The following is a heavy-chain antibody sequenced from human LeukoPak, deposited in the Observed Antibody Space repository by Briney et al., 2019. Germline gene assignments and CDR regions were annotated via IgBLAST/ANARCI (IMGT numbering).Heavy chain of an antibody. CDR3: TRDRRDYQFGIGV. V-gene: IGHV3-66*01. Sequence: GGTLRLSCAASGFIVSGNYMSWVRQAPGKGLEWVSVICSVSRTYYADSAKGRFTMSRDNSKNTVYLQMNSLRAEDAAVYYCTRDRRDYQFGIGVWGQGTTVT. J-gene: IGHJ6*02. CDR2: ICSVSRT. CDR1: GFIVSGNY.